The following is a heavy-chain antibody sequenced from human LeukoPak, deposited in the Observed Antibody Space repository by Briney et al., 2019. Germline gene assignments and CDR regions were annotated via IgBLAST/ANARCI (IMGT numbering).Heavy chain of an antibody. CDR3: ARDSHPQAAGEEEYVDY. D-gene: IGHD6-25*01. J-gene: IGHJ4*02. Sequence: GRSLRLSCAASGFTFDDYAIHWVRQAPGKGLEWVSGISWNSGSIAYADSVKGRFTISRDNAKNSLYLHMNSLRPEDTAVYYCARDSHPQAAGEEEYVDYWGQGTLVTVSS. CDR1: GFTFDDYA. CDR2: ISWNSGSI. V-gene: IGHV3-9*01.